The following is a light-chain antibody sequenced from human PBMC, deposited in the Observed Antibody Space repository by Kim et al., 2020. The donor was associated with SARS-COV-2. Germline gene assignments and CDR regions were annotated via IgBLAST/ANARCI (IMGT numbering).Light chain of an antibody. J-gene: IGKJ4*01. CDR3: QQYNSLSPGLT. V-gene: IGKV1-5*03. CDR2: EAS. CDR1: QSISAW. Sequence: DIQMTQSPSTLSASVGDKVTITCRASQSISAWLAWYQLKPGTAPNLLIYEASTLNTGVPSRFSGNGSGTEFTLTISSLQPDDFATYYCQQYNSLSPGLTFGGGTKVDIK.